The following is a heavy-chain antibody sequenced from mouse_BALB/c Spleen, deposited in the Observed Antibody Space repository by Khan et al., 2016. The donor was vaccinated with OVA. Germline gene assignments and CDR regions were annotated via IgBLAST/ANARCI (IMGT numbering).Heavy chain of an antibody. V-gene: IGHV1-7*01. CDR1: GYTFTTYW. D-gene: IGHD2-1*01. CDR3: ARRGRYGIFAY. J-gene: IGHJ3*01. CDR2: IDPTTGYT. Sequence: QVQLQQSGAELAKPGASMKMSCKASGYTFTTYWMHWVKQRPGQGLEWIGNIDPTTGYTKYNQKFKDRAALTPDKSYSTAYMQLSSLTSEDSAVYYCARRGRYGIFAYWGQGTLVTVSA.